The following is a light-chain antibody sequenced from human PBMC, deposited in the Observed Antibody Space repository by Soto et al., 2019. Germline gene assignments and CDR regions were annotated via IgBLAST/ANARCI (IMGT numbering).Light chain of an antibody. V-gene: IGKV3-20*01. CDR2: GAS. Sequence: EIVLTQSPGTLSLSPGERATLSCMASQSVSSSYLAWYQQKPGQAPRLLVYGASSRATGIPDRFSGSGSGTDFTLTISRLEPEDFAVYYCQQSGSSPKSFGPGTKVDIK. CDR3: QQSGSSPKS. J-gene: IGKJ3*01. CDR1: QSVSSSY.